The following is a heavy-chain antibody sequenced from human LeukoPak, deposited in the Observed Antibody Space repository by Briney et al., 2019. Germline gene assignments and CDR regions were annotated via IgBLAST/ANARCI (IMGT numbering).Heavy chain of an antibody. CDR2: ISYDGTDK. J-gene: IGHJ4*02. V-gene: IGHV3-30*18. D-gene: IGHD3-10*01. Sequence: GGSLRLSCAASGFTFSSYGMNWVRQAPGKGLEWVAVISYDGTDKFYVDSLRGRFTISRDNSKNTLYLQMNSLRAEDTAVYYCAKDGYYGSGTYPDYWGQGTLVTVSS. CDR3: AKDGYYGSGTYPDY. CDR1: GFTFSSYG.